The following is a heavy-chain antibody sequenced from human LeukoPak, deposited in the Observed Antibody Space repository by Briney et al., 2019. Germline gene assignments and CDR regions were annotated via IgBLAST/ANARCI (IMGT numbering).Heavy chain of an antibody. D-gene: IGHD3-22*01. V-gene: IGHV4-61*08. CDR3: ARDGRPWYYDSSGYRKNAFDI. Sequence: SQTLSLTCTVSGGSISSGDYYWSWIRQPPGKGLEWIGYIYYSGSTNYNPSLKSRVTISVDTSKNQFSLKLSSVTAADTAVYYCARDGRPWYYDSSGYRKNAFDIWGQGTVVTVSS. CDR2: IYYSGST. CDR1: GGSISSGDYY. J-gene: IGHJ3*02.